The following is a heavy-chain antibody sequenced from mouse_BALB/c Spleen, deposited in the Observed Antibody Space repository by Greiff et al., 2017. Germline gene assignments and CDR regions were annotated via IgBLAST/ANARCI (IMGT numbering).Heavy chain of an antibody. D-gene: IGHD2-2*01. CDR2: ISYSGST. J-gene: IGHJ1*01. CDR3: ARGDGYDWYFDV. V-gene: IGHV3-2*02. Sequence: EVKLQESGPGLVKPSQSLSLTCTVTGYSITSDYAWNWIRQFPGNKLEWMGYISYSGSTSYNPSLKSRISITRDTSKNQFFLQLNSVTTEDTATYYCARGDGYDWYFDVWGAGTTVTVSS. CDR1: GYSITSDYA.